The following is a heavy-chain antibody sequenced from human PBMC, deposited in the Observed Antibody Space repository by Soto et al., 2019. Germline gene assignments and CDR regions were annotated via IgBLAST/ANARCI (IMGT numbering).Heavy chain of an antibody. CDR3: AKSLYYYDSSPLDH. Sequence: PGGSLRLSCAAAGFDFDDYAMHWVRQVPGKGLEWVSLTNSDGTDSYYVDSVKGRFTISRDNAKTTLYLQMDRLRPEDTALYFCAKSLYYYDSSPLDHWGQGTLVTVSS. CDR1: GFDFDDYA. D-gene: IGHD3-22*01. CDR2: TNSDGTDS. J-gene: IGHJ4*02. V-gene: IGHV3-43D*04.